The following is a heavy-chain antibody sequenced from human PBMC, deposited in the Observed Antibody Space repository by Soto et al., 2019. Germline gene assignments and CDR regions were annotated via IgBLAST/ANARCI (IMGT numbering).Heavy chain of an antibody. CDR2: IYHSGST. V-gene: IGHV4-4*02. J-gene: IGHJ6*02. D-gene: IGHD3-22*01. Sequence: PSETLSLTCAVSGGSISSSNWWSWVRQPPGKGLEWIGEIYHSGSTNYNPSLKSRVTISVDKSKNQFSLKLSSVTAADTAVYYCASSSKWLLGYYYYGMDVWGQGTTVTVSS. CDR3: ASSSKWLLGYYYYGMDV. CDR1: GGSISSSNW.